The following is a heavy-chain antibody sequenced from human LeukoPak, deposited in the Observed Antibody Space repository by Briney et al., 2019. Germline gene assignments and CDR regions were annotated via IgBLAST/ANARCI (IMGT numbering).Heavy chain of an antibody. CDR2: INPDSGGT. D-gene: IGHD6-19*01. J-gene: IGHJ4*02. CDR3: ARVSVAGYFDY. V-gene: IGHV1-2*02. CDR1: GYTFTGYY. Sequence: ASVKASCKASGYTFTGYYLHWVRQAPGQGLEWMGWINPDSGGTNYAQKFQGRVTMTRDTSISTAYMEVSRLKSDDTAVYYCARVSVAGYFDYWGQGTLVTVSS.